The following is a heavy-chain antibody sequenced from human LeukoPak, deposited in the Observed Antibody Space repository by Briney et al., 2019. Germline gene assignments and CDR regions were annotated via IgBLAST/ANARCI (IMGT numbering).Heavy chain of an antibody. V-gene: IGHV3-23*01. CDR3: AKRGTGWSFDY. J-gene: IGHJ4*02. D-gene: IGHD6-19*01. CDR1: GFTFSSIA. CDR2: INGAGNII. Sequence: GGSLRLSCAASGFTFSSIAMSWVRQAPGKGQEWVSAINGAGNIIFYADSVKGRFTISRDNSKNTLYLQMNSLRADDTAVYYCAKRGTGWSFDYWGQGTLVTVSS.